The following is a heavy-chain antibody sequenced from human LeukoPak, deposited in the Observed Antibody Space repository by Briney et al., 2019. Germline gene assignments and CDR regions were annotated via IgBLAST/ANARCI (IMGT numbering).Heavy chain of an antibody. CDR2: VNGDGSTT. D-gene: IGHD6-13*01. V-gene: IGHV3-48*02. Sequence: GGSLRLSCVASGFTFRKYAMSWVRQAPGKGLEWVSSVNGDGSTTHYVDSVKGRFTISRDNAKDSLYLQMNTLRDEDTAVYYCARDSYSSTWPTYYYYYAIDVWGQGTTVTVS. CDR3: ARDSYSSTWPTYYYYYAIDV. CDR1: GFTFRKYA. J-gene: IGHJ6*02.